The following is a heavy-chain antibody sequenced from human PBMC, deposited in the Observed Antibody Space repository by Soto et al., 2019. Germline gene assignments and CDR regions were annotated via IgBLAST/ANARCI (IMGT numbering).Heavy chain of an antibody. Sequence: TLSLTCTVSGGSISSGDYYWSWIRQPPGKALEWLARIDWDGDTYYNASLKNRLTISKDTSKNQVVLTMTNVDPVDTGTYYCGRILGYCVSTSCYDDFDYWGQGTLVTVSS. V-gene: IGHV2-70*11. J-gene: IGHJ4*02. D-gene: IGHD2-2*01. CDR1: GGSISSGDYY. CDR3: GRILGYCVSTSCYDDFDY. CDR2: IDWDGDT.